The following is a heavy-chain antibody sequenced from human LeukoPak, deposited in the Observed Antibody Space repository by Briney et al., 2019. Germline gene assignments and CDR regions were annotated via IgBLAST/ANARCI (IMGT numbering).Heavy chain of an antibody. D-gene: IGHD2-15*01. J-gene: IGHJ3*02. CDR2: IYSGGST. CDR3: ARTVVAANYDAFDI. CDR1: GFTVSSNY. V-gene: IGHV3-53*01. Sequence: GGSLRLSCAASGFTVSSNYMSWVRQAPGKGLEWVSIIYSGGSTYYADSVKGRFTISRDNSKNTLYLQVNSLKAEDTAVYYCARTVVAANYDAFDIWGPGTMVTVSS.